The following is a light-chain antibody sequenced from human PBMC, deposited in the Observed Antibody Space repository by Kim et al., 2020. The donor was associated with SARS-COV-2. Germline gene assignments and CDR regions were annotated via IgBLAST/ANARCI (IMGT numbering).Light chain of an antibody. Sequence: GSRGTIACTRGSGRSAINYVQWYQQRRGNAHTTVIYEDNQRPSGVPVQVSGSIDSSTNAASLTVSGLKTEDEADFYCQSYDSCNWVFGGGTQLTVL. V-gene: IGLV6-57*03. CDR1: SGRSAINY. CDR2: EDN. CDR3: QSYDSCNWV. J-gene: IGLJ3*02.